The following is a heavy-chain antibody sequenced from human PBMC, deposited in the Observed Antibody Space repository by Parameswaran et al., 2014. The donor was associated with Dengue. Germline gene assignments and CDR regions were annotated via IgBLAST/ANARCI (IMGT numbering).Heavy chain of an antibody. D-gene: IGHD3-3*01. CDR2: IYYSGST. V-gene: IGHV4-59*13. CDR3: AREYDFNYGMDV. Sequence: PGKGLEWIGYIYYSGSTNYNPSLKSRVTISVDTSKNQFSLKLSSVTAADTAVYYCAREYDFNYGMDVWGQGTTVTVSS. J-gene: IGHJ6*02.